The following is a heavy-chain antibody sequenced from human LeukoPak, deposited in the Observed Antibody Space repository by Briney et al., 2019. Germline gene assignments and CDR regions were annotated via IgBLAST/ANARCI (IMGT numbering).Heavy chain of an antibody. Sequence: ASVKVSCKASGYTFTSYDINWVRQATGQGLEWMGWMNPNSGNTGYAQKFQGRVTMTRNTSISTAYMELSSLRSEDTAVYYCAGGSMPTGYGDYVYYYYYGMDVWGQGTTVTVSS. D-gene: IGHD4-17*01. CDR3: AGGSMPTGYGDYVYYYYYGMDV. CDR1: GYTFTSYD. CDR2: MNPNSGNT. J-gene: IGHJ6*02. V-gene: IGHV1-8*01.